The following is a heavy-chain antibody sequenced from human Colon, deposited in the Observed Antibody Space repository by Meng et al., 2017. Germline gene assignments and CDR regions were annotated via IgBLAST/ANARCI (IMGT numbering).Heavy chain of an antibody. V-gene: IGHV4-61*01. CDR3: ARDNWGSLDY. D-gene: IGHD7-27*01. J-gene: IGHJ4*02. CDR2: GST. CDR1: GASVSDTNYD. Sequence: QVQLKASGPGLVRPSETLSPTCTVSGASVSDTNYDWSWIWQPPGKGLEWIGYGSTNHNPSLKSRVTISVDTSKNQFSLTLNSVTAADTAVYYCARDNWGSLDYWGQGTLVTVSS.